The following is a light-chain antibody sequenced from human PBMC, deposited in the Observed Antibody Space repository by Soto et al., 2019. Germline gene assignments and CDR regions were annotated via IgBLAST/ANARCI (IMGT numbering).Light chain of an antibody. V-gene: IGKV1-9*01. Sequence: DIQLTQSPSSLSASVGDTVTITCRASQGISTYLAWYQQKPGKAPKLLIYAASTLKSGVPSSFSGSGSGTDFTITISSLQPEDFATYYCRQLNNYVLTCGQGTRLDIK. CDR1: QGISTY. CDR3: RQLNNYVLT. CDR2: AAS. J-gene: IGKJ5*01.